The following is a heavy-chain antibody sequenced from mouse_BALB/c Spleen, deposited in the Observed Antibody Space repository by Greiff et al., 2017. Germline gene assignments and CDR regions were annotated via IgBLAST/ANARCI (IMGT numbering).Heavy chain of an antibody. Sequence: DVKLQESGPGLVKPSQSLSLTCSVTGYSITSGYYWNWIRQFPGNKLEWMGYISYDGSNNYNPSLKNRISITRDTSKNQFFLKLNSVTTEDTATYYCARDPGNYDAMDYWGQGTSVTVSS. CDR1: GYSITSGYY. J-gene: IGHJ4*01. V-gene: IGHV3-6*02. D-gene: IGHD2-1*01. CDR2: ISYDGSN. CDR3: ARDPGNYDAMDY.